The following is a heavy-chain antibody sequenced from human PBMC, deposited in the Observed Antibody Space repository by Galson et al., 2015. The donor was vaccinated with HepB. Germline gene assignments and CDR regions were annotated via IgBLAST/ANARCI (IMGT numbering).Heavy chain of an antibody. Sequence: SLRLSCAASGFTFSSYGMHWVRQAPGKRLEWVAVISYDGSNKYYADSVKGRFTISRDNSKNTLYLQMNSLRAEDTAVYYCAKAHIVVVVAATPGDYWGQGTLVTVSS. CDR3: AKAHIVVVVAATPGDY. V-gene: IGHV3-30*18. CDR2: ISYDGSNK. D-gene: IGHD2-15*01. J-gene: IGHJ4*02. CDR1: GFTFSSYG.